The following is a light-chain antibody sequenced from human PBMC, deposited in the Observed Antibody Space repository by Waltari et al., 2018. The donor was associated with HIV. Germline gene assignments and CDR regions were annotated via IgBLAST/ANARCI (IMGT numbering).Light chain of an antibody. CDR2: DAS. Sequence: QSALTQPASVSGSPGQSITISCTGTSSDIGGYNYVSWYQHHPGKAPKLMIFDASNRPSGISNRFSGSKSGNTASLTISGLQADDEAHYFCSSFSITSTLVVFGGGTRLTVL. CDR1: SSDIGGYNY. CDR3: SSFSITSTLVV. V-gene: IGLV2-14*03. J-gene: IGLJ2*01.